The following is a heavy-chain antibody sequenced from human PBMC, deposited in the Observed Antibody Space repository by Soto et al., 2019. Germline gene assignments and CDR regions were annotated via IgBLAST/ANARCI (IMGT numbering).Heavy chain of an antibody. J-gene: IGHJ4*02. V-gene: IGHV4-30-4*01. CDR3: ARHDNGYSSGRLDY. CDR1: GDSISSINNY. CDR2: ISYSWTT. Sequence: SETLSLTCTVSGDSISSINNYWSWIRQPPGEGLEWIGFISYSWTTSYSPSLKSRVAISLDTSKNQFSLKLSSVTAADTAVYYCARHDNGYSSGRLDYWGQGTLVTVSS. D-gene: IGHD6-19*01.